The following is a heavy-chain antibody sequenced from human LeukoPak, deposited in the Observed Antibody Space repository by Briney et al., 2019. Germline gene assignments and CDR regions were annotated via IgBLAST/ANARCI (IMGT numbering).Heavy chain of an antibody. CDR2: IGNGGSYT. J-gene: IGHJ2*01. V-gene: IGHV3-23*03. D-gene: IGHD1-26*01. CDR3: AKRATHGGPGYFDL. Sequence: PGGSLRLSCAASGFSFNAYAMSWVRQAPGEGLEWVSGIGNGGSYTYYADFVKGRFTISRDNSKYTLFLQVNSLRAEDTAIYYCAKRATHGGPGYFDLWGRGTLVTVSS. CDR1: GFSFNAYA.